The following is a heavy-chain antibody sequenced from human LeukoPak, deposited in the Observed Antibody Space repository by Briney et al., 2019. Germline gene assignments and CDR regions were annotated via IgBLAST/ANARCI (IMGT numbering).Heavy chain of an antibody. D-gene: IGHD1-14*01. CDR1: GGSFSSSGYY. CDR2: SSYSGST. V-gene: IGHV4-39*01. CDR3: ARLARPARTGFDY. Sequence: SETLSLTCTVSGGSFSSSGYYWGWIRQPPGKGLEWFGSSSYSGSTYYNPSLKSRVTISVDTSKNQLSLKLRSVTAADTALYYCARLARPARTGFDYWGQGTLVTVSS. J-gene: IGHJ4*02.